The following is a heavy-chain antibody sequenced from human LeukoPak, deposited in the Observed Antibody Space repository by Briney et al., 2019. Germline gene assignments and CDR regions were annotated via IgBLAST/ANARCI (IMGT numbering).Heavy chain of an antibody. CDR2: IYYSGST. CDR3: ARQGIPKFVY. V-gene: IGHV4-39*01. Sequence: SETLSLTCTVSGGSISSSSYYWGWLRQPPGKGLEWIGSIYYSGSTYYNPSLKSRVTISVDTSKNQFSLKLSSVTAADTAVYYCARQGIPKFVYWGQGTLVTVSS. J-gene: IGHJ4*02. D-gene: IGHD3-10*01. CDR1: GGSISSSSYY.